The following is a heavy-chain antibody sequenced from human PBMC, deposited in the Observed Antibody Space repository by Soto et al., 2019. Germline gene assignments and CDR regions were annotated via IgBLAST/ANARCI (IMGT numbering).Heavy chain of an antibody. CDR2: IYTSGST. J-gene: IGHJ5*02. CDR1: GGSISSYY. CDR3: ARGGIGALYRGSYPMNGFDP. Sequence: SETLSLTCTVSGGSISSYYWSWIRQPAGKGLEWIGRIYTSGSTNYNPSLKSRVTMSVDTSKNQFSLKLSSVTAADTAVYYCARGGIGALYRGSYPMNGFDPWVQGTLVTVSS. V-gene: IGHV4-4*07. D-gene: IGHD1-26*01.